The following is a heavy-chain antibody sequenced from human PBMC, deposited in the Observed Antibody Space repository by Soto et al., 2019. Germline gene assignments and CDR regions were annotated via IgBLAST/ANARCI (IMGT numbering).Heavy chain of an antibody. CDR2: IYHSGST. J-gene: IGHJ3*02. V-gene: IGHV4-30-2*01. CDR3: ARDMTRSGYSDGFDN. D-gene: IGHD3-3*01. CDR1: GGSISSGGYS. Sequence: SETLSLTCAVSGGSISSGGYSWSWIRQPPGKGLEWIGYIYHSGSTYYNPSLKSRVTISVDTSKNQFSLKLSSVTAADTAVYYCARDMTRSGYSDGFDNWGQGTMVTVSS.